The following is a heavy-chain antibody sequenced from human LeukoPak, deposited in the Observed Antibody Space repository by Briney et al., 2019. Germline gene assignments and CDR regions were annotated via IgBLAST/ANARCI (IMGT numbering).Heavy chain of an antibody. CDR1: GFSFRSYW. J-gene: IGHJ6*02. V-gene: IGHV3-7*01. CDR2: IQSDGTEK. CDR3: ARDSAVATYYGVDV. Sequence: GGSLRLSCAASGFSFRSYWMSWVRQAPGKGLEWVANIQSDGTEKNYVDSVQGRFIISRDNAKTSLYLQMNSLRADDTAVYYCARDSAVATYYGVDVWGQGITVTVSS. D-gene: IGHD6-19*01.